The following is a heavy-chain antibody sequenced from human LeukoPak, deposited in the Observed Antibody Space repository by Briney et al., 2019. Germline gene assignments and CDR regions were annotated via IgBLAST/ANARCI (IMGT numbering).Heavy chain of an antibody. J-gene: IGHJ4*02. CDR1: GDSISSGDYY. Sequence: SETLSLTCTVSGDSISSGDYYWSWIRQPAGKGLEWIGTIFNSGSTHYNPSLKSRVTISVDTSKNQFSLNLSSVTAADTAVYYCARGSKTGGLDYWGQGTLVTVSS. CDR2: IFNSGST. V-gene: IGHV4-61*10. D-gene: IGHD3-16*01. CDR3: ARGSKTGGLDY.